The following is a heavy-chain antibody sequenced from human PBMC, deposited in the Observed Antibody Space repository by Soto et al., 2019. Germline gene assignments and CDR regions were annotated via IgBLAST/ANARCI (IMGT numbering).Heavy chain of an antibody. CDR1: GGSISSYY. CDR3: ARLVVPAARPHYYYYYYYMDV. D-gene: IGHD2-2*01. CDR2: IYYSGST. J-gene: IGHJ6*03. Sequence: PSETLSLTCTVSGGSISSYYWSWIRQPPGKGLEWIGYIYYSGSTNYNPSLKSRVTISVDTSKNQSSLKLSSVTAADTAVYYCARLVVPAARPHYYYYYYYMDVWGKGTTVTVSS. V-gene: IGHV4-59*08.